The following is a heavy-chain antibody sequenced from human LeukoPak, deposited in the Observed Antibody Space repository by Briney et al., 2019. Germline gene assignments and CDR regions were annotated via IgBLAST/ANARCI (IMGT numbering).Heavy chain of an antibody. CDR3: TTGPFDY. CDR2: NKSKNDGGTT. Sequence: GGSLRLSCAASGFTFNNAWMNWVRQAPGKGLEWVGHNKSKNDGGTTAHAAPVRGRFTISRDDSKNTLYLQMNSLNTEDTAMYYCTTGPFDYWGQGALVTVSS. CDR1: GFTFNNAW. J-gene: IGHJ4*02. V-gene: IGHV3-15*07.